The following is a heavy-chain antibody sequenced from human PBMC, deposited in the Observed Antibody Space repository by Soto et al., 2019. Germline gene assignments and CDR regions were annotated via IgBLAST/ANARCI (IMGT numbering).Heavy chain of an antibody. CDR1: GGSISSYY. D-gene: IGHD6-13*01. J-gene: IGHJ6*02. CDR2: IYYSGST. V-gene: IGHV4-59*01. Sequence: QVQLQESGPGLVKPSETLSLTCTVSGGSISSYYWSWIRQPPGKGLEWIGYIYYSGSTNYNPSLKSRVTISVDTSKNQFSLKLSSVTAADTAVYYCARDRGYNYYYGMDVWGQGTTVTVSS. CDR3: ARDRGYNYYYGMDV.